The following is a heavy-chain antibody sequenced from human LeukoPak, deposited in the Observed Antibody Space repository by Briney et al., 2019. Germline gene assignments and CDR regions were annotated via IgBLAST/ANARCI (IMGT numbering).Heavy chain of an antibody. Sequence: SETLSLTCTVSGGSISSSSYYWGWIRQPPGKGLEWIGNIYYSGSTYYNPSLKSRVTISVATSKNQFSLKLSSVTAADTAVCYCARLRLGDYYFDYWGQGTLVTVSS. CDR1: GGSISSSSYY. V-gene: IGHV4-39*01. D-gene: IGHD4/OR15-4a*01. CDR3: ARLRLGDYYFDY. J-gene: IGHJ4*02. CDR2: IYYSGST.